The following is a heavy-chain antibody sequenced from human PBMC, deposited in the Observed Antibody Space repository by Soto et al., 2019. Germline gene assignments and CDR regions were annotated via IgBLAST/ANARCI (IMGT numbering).Heavy chain of an antibody. CDR1: GGSISSYY. D-gene: IGHD3-10*01. CDR2: IYYSGIT. J-gene: IGHJ3*02. CDR3: ARGWGGAFDI. Sequence: QVQLQESGPGLVKPSETLSLTCTVAGGSISSYYWSWIRQPPGKGLEWIAYIYYSGITTYNPSLKGRFTISVDTSKSQFSLKLSSVTAADTAVYYCARGWGGAFDIWGQGTMVTVSS. V-gene: IGHV4-59*01.